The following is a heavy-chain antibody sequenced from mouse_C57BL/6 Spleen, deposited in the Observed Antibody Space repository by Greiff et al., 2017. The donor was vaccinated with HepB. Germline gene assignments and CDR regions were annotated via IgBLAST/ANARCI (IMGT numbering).Heavy chain of an antibody. D-gene: IGHD2-4*01. CDR2: INPNNGGT. CDR1: GYTFTDYY. J-gene: IGHJ4*01. Sequence: EVQLQQSGPELVKPGASVKISCKASGYTFTDYYMNWVKQSHGKSLEWIGDINPNNGGTSYNQKFKGKATLTVDKSSSTAYMELRSLTSEDSAVYYCARGRLDYYYDEEDYAMNYWGQGTSVTVSS. CDR3: ARGRLDYYYDEEDYAMNY. V-gene: IGHV1-26*01.